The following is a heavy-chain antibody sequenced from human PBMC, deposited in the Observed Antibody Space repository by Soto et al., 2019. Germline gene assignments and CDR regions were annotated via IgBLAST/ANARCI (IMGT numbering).Heavy chain of an antibody. CDR3: ARDLWGYCGTDCYPLDV. CDR2: MYNTGST. CDR1: GGSISGYY. D-gene: IGHD2-21*02. V-gene: IGHV4-59*01. Sequence: QVQLQESGPGLVKPSETLSLTCTVSGGSISGYYWSWIRQPPGKGLEWIGYMYNTGSTVYNPSFKSRVTISVDPSKSQFSLRLNSVTAADTAVYYCARDLWGYCGTDCYPLDVWGQGTTVTVSS. J-gene: IGHJ6*02.